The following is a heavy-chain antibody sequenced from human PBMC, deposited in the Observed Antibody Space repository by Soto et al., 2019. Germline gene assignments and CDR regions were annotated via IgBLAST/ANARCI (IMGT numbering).Heavy chain of an antibody. Sequence: SVKVSCNASGGTFSSYTISWVRQAPGQGLEWMGRIIPILGVANYAQKFQGRVTITADESTSTAYMELSSLRSEDTAVYYCAREYYYDSSGYYGPFDALDIWGQGTMVTVSS. V-gene: IGHV1-69*04. CDR3: AREYYYDSSGYYGPFDALDI. CDR1: GGTFSSYT. CDR2: IIPILGVA. D-gene: IGHD3-22*01. J-gene: IGHJ3*02.